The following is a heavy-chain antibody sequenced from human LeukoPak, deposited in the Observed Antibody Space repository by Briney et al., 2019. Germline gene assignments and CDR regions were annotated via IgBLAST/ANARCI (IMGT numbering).Heavy chain of an antibody. CDR2: IYYSGST. CDR1: GGSISSGGYY. D-gene: IGHD3-22*01. V-gene: IGHV4-31*03. Sequence: SETLSLTCTVSGGSISSGGYYWSWTRQHPGKGLEWIGYIYYSGSTYYNPSLKSRVTISVDTSKNQFSLKLSSVTAADTAVYYCVRDRYDSSGFDYWGQGILVTVSS. J-gene: IGHJ4*02. CDR3: VRDRYDSSGFDY.